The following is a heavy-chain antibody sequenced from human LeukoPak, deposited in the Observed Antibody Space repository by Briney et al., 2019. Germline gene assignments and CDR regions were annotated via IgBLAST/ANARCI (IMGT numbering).Heavy chain of an antibody. Sequence: GGSLRLSCAASGFTSSSYSMNWVRQAPGKGLEWVSSISSSSSYIYYADSVKGRFTISRDNAKNSLYLQMNSLRAEDTAVYYCARDLAMTTVTIDAFDIWGQGTMVTVSS. CDR3: ARDLAMTTVTIDAFDI. J-gene: IGHJ3*02. D-gene: IGHD4-17*01. CDR2: ISSSSSYI. CDR1: GFTSSSYS. V-gene: IGHV3-21*01.